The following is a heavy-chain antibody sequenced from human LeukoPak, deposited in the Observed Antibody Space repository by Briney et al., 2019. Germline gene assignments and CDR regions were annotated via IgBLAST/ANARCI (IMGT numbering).Heavy chain of an antibody. CDR3: ARDLFVITFGGALDH. D-gene: IGHD3-16*01. Sequence: GGSLRLSCAASGFTFNSYAMHWVRQAPGKGLEGVAVLSYDGTNKYFADSVKGRFTLSRDNSKSTLYLQMNSLRVEDTAIYYCARDLFVITFGGALDHWGQGTLVTVSS. CDR2: LSYDGTNK. J-gene: IGHJ4*02. V-gene: IGHV3-30*04. CDR1: GFTFNSYA.